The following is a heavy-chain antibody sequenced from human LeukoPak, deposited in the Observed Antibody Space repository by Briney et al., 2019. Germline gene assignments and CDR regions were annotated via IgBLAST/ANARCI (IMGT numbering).Heavy chain of an antibody. CDR2: IYPGDSDT. D-gene: IGHD3-9*01. CDR3: ARGGYYDILTGYFTNWFDP. CDR1: GYSFTSYW. J-gene: IGHJ5*02. Sequence: GESLQISCKGSGYSFTSYWIGWVRQMPGKGLEWMGIIYPGDSDTRYSPSFQGQVTISADKSISTAYLQWSSLKASDTAMYYCARGGYYDILTGYFTNWFDPWGQGTLVTVSS. V-gene: IGHV5-51*01.